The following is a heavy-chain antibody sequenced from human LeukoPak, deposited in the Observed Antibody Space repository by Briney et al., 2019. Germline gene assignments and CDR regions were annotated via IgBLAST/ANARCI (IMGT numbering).Heavy chain of an antibody. D-gene: IGHD7-27*01. V-gene: IGHV3-23*01. J-gene: IGHJ4*02. Sequence: GGSLRLSCAASGFTFTGYSMSWVRQAPGKGLEWVSAISGSGGSTYYADSVKGRFTISRDNSKNTLYLQMNSLRAEDTAVYYCAKDPDLTGDPRFDYWGQGTLVTVSS. CDR1: GFTFTGYS. CDR3: AKDPDLTGDPRFDY. CDR2: ISGSGGST.